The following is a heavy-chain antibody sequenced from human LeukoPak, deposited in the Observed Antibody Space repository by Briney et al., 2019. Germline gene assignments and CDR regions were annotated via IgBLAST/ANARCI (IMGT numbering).Heavy chain of an antibody. V-gene: IGHV3-53*01. D-gene: IGHD1-26*01. J-gene: IGHJ4*02. Sequence: GGSLRLSCAASGFTVSSNYMGWVRQAAGEGLEWVSVIYIGGSTYCADSVKGRFTISIDNSKNTLYFQMNSLRAEDTAVYYCARDRREYSGNYFDYWGQGTLVTVSS. CDR2: IYIGGST. CDR3: ARDRREYSGNYFDY. CDR1: GFTVSSNY.